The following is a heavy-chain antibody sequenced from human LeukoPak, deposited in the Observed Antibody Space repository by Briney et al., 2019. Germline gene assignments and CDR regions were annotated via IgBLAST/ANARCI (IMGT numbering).Heavy chain of an antibody. CDR2: IYHSGST. D-gene: IGHD1-26*01. J-gene: IGHJ6*02. V-gene: IGHV4-4*02. Sequence: PSETLSLTCAVSGGSISSSNWWSWVRQPPGKGPEWIGEIYHSGSTNYNPSLKSRVTISVDKSKNQFSLKLSSVTAADTAVYYCARAWGEWELQRYYYYGMDVWGQGTTVTVSS. CDR3: ARAWGEWELQRYYYYGMDV. CDR1: GGSISSSNW.